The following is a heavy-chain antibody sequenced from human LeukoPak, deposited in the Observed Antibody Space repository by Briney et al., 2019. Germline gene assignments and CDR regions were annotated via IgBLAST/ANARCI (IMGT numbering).Heavy chain of an antibody. D-gene: IGHD2-15*01. CDR2: ISSSSSYI. Sequence: PGGSLRLSCAAPGFTFSSYSMNWVRQAPGKGLEWVSSISSSSSYIYYADSVKGRFTISRDNAKNSLYLQMNSLRAEDTAVYYCARVRYCSGGSCYSPFVYWGQGTLVTVSS. J-gene: IGHJ4*02. CDR1: GFTFSSYS. V-gene: IGHV3-21*01. CDR3: ARVRYCSGGSCYSPFVY.